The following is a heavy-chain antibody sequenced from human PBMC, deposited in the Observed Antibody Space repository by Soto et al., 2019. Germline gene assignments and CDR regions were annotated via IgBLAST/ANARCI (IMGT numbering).Heavy chain of an antibody. D-gene: IGHD2-15*01. J-gene: IGHJ6*02. CDR2: IIPIFGTA. CDR1: GGTFSSYA. V-gene: IGHV1-69*01. CDR3: ARVVVAATSLYYYYGMDV. Sequence: QVQLVQSGAEVKKPGSSVKVSCTASGGTFSSYAISWVRQAPGQGLEWMGGIIPIFGTANYAQKFQGRVTITADESTSTAYMELSSLRSEDTAVYYCARVVVAATSLYYYYGMDVWGQGTTVTVSS.